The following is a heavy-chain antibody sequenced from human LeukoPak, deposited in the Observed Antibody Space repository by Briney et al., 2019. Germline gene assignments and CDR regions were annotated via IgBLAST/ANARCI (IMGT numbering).Heavy chain of an antibody. V-gene: IGHV1-18*01. D-gene: IGHD2-15*01. J-gene: IGHJ4*02. CDR2: ISAYNGNT. CDR1: GYTFTSYG. CDR3: VRDSPHSGFNVDFDC. Sequence: ASVKVSCKASGYTFTSYGISWVRQAPGQGLEWMGWISAYNGNTNYAQKLQGRVTMTTDTSTSTAYMELRSLRSDDTAVYYCVRDSPHSGFNVDFDCWGQGTLVTVSS.